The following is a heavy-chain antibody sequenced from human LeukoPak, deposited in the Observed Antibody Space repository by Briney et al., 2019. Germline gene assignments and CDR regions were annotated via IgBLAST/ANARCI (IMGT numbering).Heavy chain of an antibody. Sequence: QTGGSLRLSCAASGFTFSTYAMTWVRQAPGEGLEWASGISGSGGSTYYTDSAKGRFTISRDNSKNTLHLQMSSLRAEDTALYYCVKDRCDRTTCPEVWGQGTLVTVSS. CDR2: ISGSGGST. CDR1: GFTFSTYA. V-gene: IGHV3-23*01. J-gene: IGHJ4*02. CDR3: VKDRCDRTTCPEV. D-gene: IGHD2-2*01.